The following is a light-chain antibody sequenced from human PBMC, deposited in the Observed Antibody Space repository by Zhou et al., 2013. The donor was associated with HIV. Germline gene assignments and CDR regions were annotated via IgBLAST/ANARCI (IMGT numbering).Light chain of an antibody. J-gene: IGKJ1*01. CDR3: QYYGSSPRT. Sequence: EIVLTQSPGTLSLSPGERATLSCRASQSISSSYLAWYQQKPGQAPRLLIYGASSRATGIPDRFSGSGSGTDFTLTISRLEPEDFAVYYCQYYGSSPRTFGQGTTVEI. CDR2: GAS. CDR1: QSISSSY. V-gene: IGKV3-20*01.